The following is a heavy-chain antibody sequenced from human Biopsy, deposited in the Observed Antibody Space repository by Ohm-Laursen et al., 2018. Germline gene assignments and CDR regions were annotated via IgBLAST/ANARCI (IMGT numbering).Heavy chain of an antibody. CDR2: IKSSGNPK. CDR3: TRLAYYYYYGMDV. Sequence: SLRLSCAASGFTFSSYEMNWVRQAPGKGLEWVSYIKSSGNPKYYADSVKGRFTISRDNAKNSLYLQMNSLRAEDTAVYYCTRLAYYYYYGMDVWGQGTTVTVSS. D-gene: IGHD2-21*01. CDR1: GFTFSSYE. J-gene: IGHJ6*02. V-gene: IGHV3-48*03.